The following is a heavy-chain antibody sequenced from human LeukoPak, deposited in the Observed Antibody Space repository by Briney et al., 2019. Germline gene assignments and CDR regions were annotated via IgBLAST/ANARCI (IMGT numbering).Heavy chain of an antibody. V-gene: IGHV3-30*18. CDR1: GFTFDSYG. D-gene: IGHD3-10*01. Sequence: GGSLRLSCAASGFTFDSYGMHWVRQAPGKGLEWVAVISYDGNNKYYANSVKGRFTISRDNSKNTLYLETNSLRAEDTAVYYCAKRGPPYNGSPGNYFDYWGQGTLVTVSS. CDR2: ISYDGNNK. CDR3: AKRGPPYNGSPGNYFDY. J-gene: IGHJ4*02.